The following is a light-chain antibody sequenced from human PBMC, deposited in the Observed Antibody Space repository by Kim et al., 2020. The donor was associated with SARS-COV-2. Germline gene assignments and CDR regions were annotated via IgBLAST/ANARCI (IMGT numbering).Light chain of an antibody. CDR2: AAS. J-gene: IGKJ2*01. Sequence: SSAVRDRVLIPCRASQMIGSYLHWYQQKPGTAPKRLIYAASRLQSGVPSRFSGRGSGTDFTLSISSLQPEDFASYYCQQSYSTPYTFGQGTKLEI. V-gene: IGKV1-39*01. CDR1: QMIGSY. CDR3: QQSYSTPYT.